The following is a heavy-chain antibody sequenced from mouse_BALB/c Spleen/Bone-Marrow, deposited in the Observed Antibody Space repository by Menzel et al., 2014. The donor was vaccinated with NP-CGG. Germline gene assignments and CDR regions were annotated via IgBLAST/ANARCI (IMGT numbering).Heavy chain of an antibody. V-gene: IGHV14-3*02. CDR1: GFNIKDTY. J-gene: IGHJ3*01. Sequence: EVKLMESGAELVKPGASAKLSCTASGFNIKDTYMHWVKQRPEQGLEWIGRIDPANGNTKYDPKFQGKATITTDTSSNTAYLQLRSLTSEDTAVYYCARYDYRYSWFAYWGQGTLVTVSA. CDR3: ARYDYRYSWFAY. D-gene: IGHD2-14*01. CDR2: IDPANGNT.